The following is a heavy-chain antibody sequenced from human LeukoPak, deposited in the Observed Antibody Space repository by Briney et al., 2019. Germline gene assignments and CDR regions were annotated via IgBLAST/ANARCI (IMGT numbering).Heavy chain of an antibody. CDR2: ISGSGTGT. CDR1: AFTFNTYA. Sequence: GGSLRLSCAASAFTFNTYAMSWVRQAPGKGLEWVSGISGSGTGTYYADSVKGRFTIPRDNSKNTLYLQMSSLRAEDTALYYCAKDNVQFGVRNMDVWGQGTTVTVSS. D-gene: IGHD3-10*01. CDR3: AKDNVQFGVRNMDV. V-gene: IGHV3-23*01. J-gene: IGHJ6*02.